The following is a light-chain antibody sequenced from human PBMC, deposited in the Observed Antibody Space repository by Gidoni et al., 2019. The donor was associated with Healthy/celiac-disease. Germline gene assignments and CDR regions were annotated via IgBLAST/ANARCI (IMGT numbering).Light chain of an antibody. V-gene: IGKV3-20*01. CDR1: QSVSSSY. Sequence: ELVLTQSPGTLSLSPGERATLSCRASQSVSSSYLAWYQQKPGQAPRLLINGASSRSTGIPDRFSGSGSGTDLTLTISRLEPEDVAVYYCQQYGSSPWTFGQGTKVEIK. CDR3: QQYGSSPWT. CDR2: GAS. J-gene: IGKJ1*01.